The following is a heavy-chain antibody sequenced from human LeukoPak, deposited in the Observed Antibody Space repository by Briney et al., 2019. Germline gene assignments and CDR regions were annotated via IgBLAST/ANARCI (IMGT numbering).Heavy chain of an antibody. J-gene: IGHJ5*02. V-gene: IGHV4-59*01. CDR1: GGSISSYY. CDR2: IYYSGST. CDR3: ARERSHRTNWFDP. D-gene: IGHD1-1*01. Sequence: SETLSLTCTVSGGSISSYYWSWIRQPPGKGLEWIGYIYYSGSTNYNPSLKSRVTISVDTSKNQFSLKLSSVTAADTAVYYCARERSHRTNWFDPWGQGTLVTVSS.